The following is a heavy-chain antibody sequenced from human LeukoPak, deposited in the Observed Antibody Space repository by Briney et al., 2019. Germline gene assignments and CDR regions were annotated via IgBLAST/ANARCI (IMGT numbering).Heavy chain of an antibody. CDR3: ARGGDGDYGMDV. CDR2: IRSSGSTI. V-gene: IGHV3-48*02. Sequence: GGSLRLSCAASGFTFSSYSMNWVRQPPGKGLEWVSYIRSSGSTIYYADSVKGRFTISRDNAKNSLYLQMNSLRDEDTAVYYCARGGDGDYGMDVWGQGTTVTVSS. J-gene: IGHJ6*02. D-gene: IGHD4-17*01. CDR1: GFTFSSYS.